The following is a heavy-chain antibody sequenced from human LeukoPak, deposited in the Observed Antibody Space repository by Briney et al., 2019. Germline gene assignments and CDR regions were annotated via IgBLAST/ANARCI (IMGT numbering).Heavy chain of an antibody. Sequence: GGSLRLSCAASGFTVSSNYMNWVRQAPGKGLEWVSVIYSGGSTYYADSVKGRFTISRDNSKNTLYLQMNSLRAEDTAVYYCAKIEASVTQHWGQGTLVTVSS. D-gene: IGHD4-17*01. V-gene: IGHV3-66*01. CDR2: IYSGGST. J-gene: IGHJ4*02. CDR1: GFTVSSNY. CDR3: AKIEASVTQH.